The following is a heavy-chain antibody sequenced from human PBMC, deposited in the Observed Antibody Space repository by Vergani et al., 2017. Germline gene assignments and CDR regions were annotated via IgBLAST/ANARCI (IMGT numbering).Heavy chain of an antibody. V-gene: IGHV4-30-4*08. CDR1: GGSISSGDYY. Sequence: QVQLQESGPGLVKPSQTLSLTCTVSGGSISSGDYYWSWIRQPPGKGLEWIGYIYYSGSTYYNPSLKSRVTKSVDTSKNQFSLKLSSVTAADTAVYYCAREGRGYRAAAGLYYYYGMDVWGQGTTVTVSS. CDR2: IYYSGST. CDR3: AREGRGYRAAAGLYYYYGMDV. J-gene: IGHJ6*02. D-gene: IGHD6-13*01.